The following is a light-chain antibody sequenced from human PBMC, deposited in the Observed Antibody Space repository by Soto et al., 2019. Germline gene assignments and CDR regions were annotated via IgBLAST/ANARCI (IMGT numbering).Light chain of an antibody. CDR1: HDIVNY. CDR2: YAS. Sequence: DIQMTQSPSSLSASVGDRVTITCLASHDIVNYLNWYQQKPGKAPKLLIYYASNLETGVSSRFSGSGSGTDFTFTISSLQPADIATYFCQQYENLPRFIFGPGTKVDIK. V-gene: IGKV1-33*01. CDR3: QQYENLPRFI. J-gene: IGKJ3*01.